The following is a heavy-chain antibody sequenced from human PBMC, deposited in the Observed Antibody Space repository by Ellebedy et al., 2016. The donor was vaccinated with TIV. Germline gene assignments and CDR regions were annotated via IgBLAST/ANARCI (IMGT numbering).Heavy chain of an antibody. V-gene: IGHV1-8*02. J-gene: IGHJ4*02. D-gene: IGHD2-2*01. CDR1: GGTFSSYA. Sequence: ASVKVSCXASGGTFSSYAISWVRQATGQGLEWMGWMNPNSGNTGYAQKFQGRVTMTRNTSISTAYMELSSLRSEDTAVYYCASLGGYCSSTSCPAQWGQGTLVTVSS. CDR3: ASLGGYCSSTSCPAQ. CDR2: MNPNSGNT.